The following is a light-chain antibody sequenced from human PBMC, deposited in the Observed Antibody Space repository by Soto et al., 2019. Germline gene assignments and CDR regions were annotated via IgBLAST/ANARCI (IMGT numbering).Light chain of an antibody. CDR2: GAS. Sequence: EIVLTQSPGTLSLSPGERATLSCRASQSVGSSYLAWYQQKPGQAPRLLIYGASSRASGIPDRFSGSGSGTHFTLTISRLEPEDFAVYYCQHYGASPKYTFGQGTKLEIK. CDR3: QHYGASPKYT. J-gene: IGKJ2*01. V-gene: IGKV3-20*01. CDR1: QSVGSSY.